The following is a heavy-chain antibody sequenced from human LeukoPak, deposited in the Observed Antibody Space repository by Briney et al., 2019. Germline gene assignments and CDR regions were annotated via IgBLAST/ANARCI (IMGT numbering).Heavy chain of an antibody. V-gene: IGHV4-39*07. Sequence: PETLSLNCTVSGGSISRSSYYWGWIRQPPGKGLEWIGSMYYSGSTFYNPSLKSRVTISVDTSKNQLSLKLRSVTAADTAIYYCARDFRDGYNLPEYYFDNWGQGTLVTVSS. J-gene: IGHJ4*02. CDR1: GGSISRSSYY. CDR2: MYYSGST. CDR3: ARDFRDGYNLPEYYFDN. D-gene: IGHD5-24*01.